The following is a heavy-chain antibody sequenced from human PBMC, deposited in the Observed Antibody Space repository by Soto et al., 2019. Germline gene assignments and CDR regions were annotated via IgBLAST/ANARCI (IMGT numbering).Heavy chain of an antibody. Sequence: GESLKISCKGSGYSFTSYWIGWVRQMPGKGLEWMGIIYPGDSDTRYSPSFQGQVTISADKSISTAYLQWSSLKASDTAMYYCARQGVDSSGYYYYYYYGMDVWGQGTTVTVSS. D-gene: IGHD3-22*01. V-gene: IGHV5-51*01. J-gene: IGHJ6*02. CDR3: ARQGVDSSGYYYYYYYGMDV. CDR1: GYSFTSYW. CDR2: IYPGDSDT.